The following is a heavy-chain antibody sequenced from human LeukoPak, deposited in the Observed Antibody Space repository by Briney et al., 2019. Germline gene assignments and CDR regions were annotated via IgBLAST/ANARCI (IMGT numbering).Heavy chain of an antibody. J-gene: IGHJ4*02. CDR2: IYYSGST. Sequence: TTSETLSLTCTVSGGSISSYYWSWIRQPPGKGLEWIGYIYYSGSTNYNPSLKSRVTISVDTSKNQISLKLSSVTAADTAVYYCARGPRYGSGSYHIYFDYWGQGTLVTVSS. CDR1: GGSISSYY. V-gene: IGHV4-59*01. D-gene: IGHD3-10*01. CDR3: ARGPRYGSGSYHIYFDY.